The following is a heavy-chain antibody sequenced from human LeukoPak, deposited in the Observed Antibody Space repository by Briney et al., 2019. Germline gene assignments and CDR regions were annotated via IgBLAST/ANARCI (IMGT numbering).Heavy chain of an antibody. J-gene: IGHJ3*02. D-gene: IGHD1-26*01. CDR1: GFTFEDDG. Sequence: GGSLRLSCAASGFTFEDDGMSWVRQAPRKGLEWVSGINWNGGSTGYADSVKGRFTISRDNAKNSLYLQMNSLRAEDTALYYCARLGVGATRDAFDIWGQGTMVTVSS. CDR3: ARLGVGATRDAFDI. V-gene: IGHV3-20*04. CDR2: INWNGGST.